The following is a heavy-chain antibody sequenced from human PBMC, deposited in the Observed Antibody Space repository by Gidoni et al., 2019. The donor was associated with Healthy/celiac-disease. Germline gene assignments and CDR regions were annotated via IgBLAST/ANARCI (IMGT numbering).Heavy chain of an antibody. CDR3: AVWSGSYPGNWFDP. V-gene: IGHV1-69*06. D-gene: IGHD1-26*01. Sequence: QVQLMQSGAEVKKPGSSVKVSCKAYGCTFSSCAISWVRQAPGQGLEWMGGIMPIFGTANYAQTFQGRVTITADKSTSTAYMELSSLRSEDTAVYYCAVWSGSYPGNWFDPWGQGTLVTVSS. CDR2: IMPIFGTA. CDR1: GCTFSSCA. J-gene: IGHJ5*02.